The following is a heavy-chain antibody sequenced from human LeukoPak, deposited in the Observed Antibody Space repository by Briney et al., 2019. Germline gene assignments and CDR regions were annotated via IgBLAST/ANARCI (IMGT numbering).Heavy chain of an antibody. CDR2: INPNNGAT. J-gene: IGHJ5*02. Sequence: ASVKVSCEASGYTFTGYYMHWVRLAPGQGLEWMGWINPNNGATNCAQKFQGRVTMTRGTSISTAYMELSRLRSDDTAVYYCARAGAPLNNWFDPWGQGTLVSVSS. V-gene: IGHV1-2*02. CDR3: ARAGAPLNNWFDP. CDR1: GYTFTGYY.